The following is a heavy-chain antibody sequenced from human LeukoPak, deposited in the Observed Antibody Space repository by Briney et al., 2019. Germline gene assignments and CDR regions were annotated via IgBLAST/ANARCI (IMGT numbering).Heavy chain of an antibody. CDR3: ARVSPTPAGTRTNAFFGRRLIYYYYMDV. CDR2: ISYTGNT. D-gene: IGHD2-8*01. Sequence: SETLSLTCTVSGGSISGYYWSWIRQSSGKGLDWIGYISYTGNTNYNPSLKSRVTISADTPKNQFSLQQSSVTAADTAVYYCARVSPTPAGTRTNAFFGRRLIYYYYMDVWGKGTTVTVSS. J-gene: IGHJ6*03. CDR1: GGSISGYY. V-gene: IGHV4-59*01.